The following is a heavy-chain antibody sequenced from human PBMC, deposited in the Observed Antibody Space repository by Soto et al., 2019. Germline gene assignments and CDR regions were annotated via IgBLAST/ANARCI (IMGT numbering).Heavy chain of an antibody. D-gene: IGHD2-2*01. J-gene: IGHJ4*02. CDR3: AIPVEYAGDY. Sequence: ESGGGLVKPGGSLRLSCAASGFTFSGYTMNWVRQAPGKGLEWVSSISGGSSYIYYADSVKGRFTISRDNAKNSLYLQMNSLRAEDTAVYYCAIPVEYAGDYWGQGTLVTVSS. CDR2: ISGGSSYI. V-gene: IGHV3-21*01. CDR1: GFTFSGYT.